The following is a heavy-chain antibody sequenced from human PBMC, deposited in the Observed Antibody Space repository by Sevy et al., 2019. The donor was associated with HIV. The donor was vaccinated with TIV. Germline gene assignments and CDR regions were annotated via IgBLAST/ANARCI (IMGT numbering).Heavy chain of an antibody. CDR1: GFTFSNAW. CDR2: IKSKTDGGTT. CDR3: TTDSGFYYGMDV. J-gene: IGHJ6*02. Sequence: GGSLRLSCAASGFTFSNAWMSWVRQAPGKGLEWVCRIKSKTDGGTTDYAAPVKGRFTISRDDSKNTLYLQMNSLKTEDTAVYYCTTDSGFYYGMDVWGQGTTVTVSS. V-gene: IGHV3-15*01.